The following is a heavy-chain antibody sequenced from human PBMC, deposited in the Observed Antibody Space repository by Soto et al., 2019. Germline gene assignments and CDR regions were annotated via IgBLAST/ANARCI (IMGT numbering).Heavy chain of an antibody. V-gene: IGHV1-69*06. D-gene: IGHD1-26*01. CDR1: GGTFSSYA. CDR2: IIPIFGTA. Sequence: QVQLVQSGAEVKKPGSSVKFSCKASGGTFSSYAISWVRQVPGQGLEWMGGIIPIFGTANYAQKFQGRVTITADKSTSTAYMELSSLRSEDKAVYYCARAGASGLAEDYWGQGTLVTVSS. CDR3: ARAGASGLAEDY. J-gene: IGHJ4*02.